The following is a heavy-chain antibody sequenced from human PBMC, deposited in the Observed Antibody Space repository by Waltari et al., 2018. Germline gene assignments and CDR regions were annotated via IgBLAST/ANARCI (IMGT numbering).Heavy chain of an antibody. CDR2: IKQDGSEK. CDR3: ARGSAKGRYFDY. V-gene: IGHV3-7*03. Sequence: EVQLVESGGGLVQPGGSLRLSCAASGFPFSRYCMSWVRQAPGKGLEWVANIKQDGSEKYYVDSVKGRFTISRDNAKNSLYLQMNSLRAEDTAVYYCARGSAKGRYFDYWGQGTLVTVSS. CDR1: GFPFSRYC. J-gene: IGHJ4*02.